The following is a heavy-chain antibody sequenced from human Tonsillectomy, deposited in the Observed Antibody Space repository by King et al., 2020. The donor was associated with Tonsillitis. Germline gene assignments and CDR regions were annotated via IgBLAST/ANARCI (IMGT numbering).Heavy chain of an antibody. D-gene: IGHD1-26*01. CDR3: ARARGSYSLDY. CDR1: GFTFSNYW. J-gene: IGHJ4*02. CDR2: IKQDGSEK. Sequence: VQLVESGGGLVQPGGSLRLSCVASGFTFSNYWMTWVRQAPGKGLEWVANIKQDGSEKYYVDSVKGRFTISRDNAKNSLYPQMNSLRAEDTAVYYCARARGSYSLDYWGQGTLVTVSS. V-gene: IGHV3-7*01.